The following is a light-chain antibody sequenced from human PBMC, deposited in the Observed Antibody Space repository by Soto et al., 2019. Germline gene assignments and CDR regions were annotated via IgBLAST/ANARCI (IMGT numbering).Light chain of an antibody. J-gene: IGKJ4*01. CDR2: TAS. Sequence: DIQLTQSPSFLSVSVGDRVTITCRASQGISSYLAWYQQKPGKAPKLLIYTASTLQSGVPSRFSGSGSGTEFTLTISSLQPEDFATYFCQQLNSFPLVTFGGGTKVEIK. CDR1: QGISSY. CDR3: QQLNSFPLVT. V-gene: IGKV1-9*01.